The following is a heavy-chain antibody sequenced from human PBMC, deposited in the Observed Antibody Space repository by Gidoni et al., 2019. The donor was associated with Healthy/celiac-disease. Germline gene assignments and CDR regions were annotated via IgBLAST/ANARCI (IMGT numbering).Heavy chain of an antibody. CDR1: GFTFSNPW. CDR3: TTGLGGQWLVTGYFDY. V-gene: IGHV3-15*01. J-gene: IGHJ4*02. CDR2: IKRQTDGGKT. Sequence: EVQLVASGGGLVKPGRSLRLSCASSGFTFSNPWMGWVRPAPGKGLEWVGRIKRQTDGGKTDYAAPVKGRFTISRDDSKNTLYLQMNSLKTEDTAVYYGTTGLGGQWLVTGYFDYWGQGTLVTVSS. D-gene: IGHD6-19*01.